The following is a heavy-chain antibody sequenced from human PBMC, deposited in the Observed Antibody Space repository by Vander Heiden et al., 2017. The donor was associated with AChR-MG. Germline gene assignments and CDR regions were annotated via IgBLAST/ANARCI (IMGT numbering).Heavy chain of an antibody. J-gene: IGHJ6*02. Sequence: QAQLVQSGAEVKKPGSSVKVSCKASGGPFSHHGTNWVRQAPGQGREWMGGIIPMLDSANYAQKFQGRVTITADESTSTAYMELSSLRSEDTAVYYCAREFRGDFGNYYYYGMDVWGQGTTVTVSS. D-gene: IGHD3-10*01. CDR3: AREFRGDFGNYYYYGMDV. CDR1: GGPFSHHG. CDR2: IIPMLDSA. V-gene: IGHV1-69*01.